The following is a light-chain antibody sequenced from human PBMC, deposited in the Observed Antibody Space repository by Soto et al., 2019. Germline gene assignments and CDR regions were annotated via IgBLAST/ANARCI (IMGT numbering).Light chain of an antibody. J-gene: IGKJ1*01. V-gene: IGKV3-20*01. CDR3: QQYGGSVQT. Sequence: ESVLRQSPCTLSLSPGERATLSCRGSQTVRNNYLAWYQQKPGQAPRLLIYDASSRATGIPDRFSGGGSGTDFTLTISRLEPEDFAVYYCQQYGGSVQTFGQGTKVDIK. CDR2: DAS. CDR1: QTVRNNY.